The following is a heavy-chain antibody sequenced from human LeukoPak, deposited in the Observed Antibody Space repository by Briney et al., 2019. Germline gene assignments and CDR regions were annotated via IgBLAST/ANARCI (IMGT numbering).Heavy chain of an antibody. CDR2: ISAYNGNT. J-gene: IGHJ4*02. D-gene: IGHD1-26*01. V-gene: IGHV1-18*01. CDR3: AREVDSAIDY. CDR1: GGTFSSYA. Sequence: GASVKVSCKASGGTFSSYAISWVRQAPGQGLEWMGWISAYNGNTNYAQKLQGRVTMTTDTSTSTAYMELRSLRSDDTAVYYCAREVDSAIDYWGQGTLVTVSS.